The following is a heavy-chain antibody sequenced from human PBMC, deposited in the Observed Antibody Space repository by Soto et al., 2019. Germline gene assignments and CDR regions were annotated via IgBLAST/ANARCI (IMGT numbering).Heavy chain of an antibody. J-gene: IGHJ6*02. CDR2: ISAAGDP. V-gene: IGHV3-13*05. Sequence: EVQLVESGGGLVQPGGSLRLSCDASGFTFRNYDMHWVRQGTGKGLEWVSGISAAGDPDYADSVEGRVTISRENAQNSFFLQMSSLGVGGTAVYYCARTDRDFYGLDVWGQGTTVIVSS. CDR1: GFTFRNYD. CDR3: ARTDRDFYGLDV.